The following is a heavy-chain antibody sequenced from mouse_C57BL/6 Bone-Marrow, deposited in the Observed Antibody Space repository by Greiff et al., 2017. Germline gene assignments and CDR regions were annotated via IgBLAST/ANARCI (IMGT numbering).Heavy chain of an antibody. CDR2: IDPSDSYT. D-gene: IGHD1-1*01. V-gene: IGHV1-69*01. CDR1: GYTFTSYW. CDR3: ARNYCGIDAMDY. Sequence: QVQLQQPGAELVMPGASVKLSCKASGYTFTSYWMHWVKQRPGQGLEWIGEIDPSDSYTNYNQKFKGKSTLTVDKSSSTAYLQLSSLTSEDSAVYYCARNYCGIDAMDYWGQGTSDSVSS. J-gene: IGHJ4*01.